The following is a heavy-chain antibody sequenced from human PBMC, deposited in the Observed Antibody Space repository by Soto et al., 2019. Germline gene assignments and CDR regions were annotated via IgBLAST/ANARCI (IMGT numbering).Heavy chain of an antibody. CDR3: STDSHFSSVFVRHDY. J-gene: IGHJ4*01. Sequence: EVQLVESGGGLVKPGGSLRLSCAASVFTISDAWINWVRQAPGMGLEWVGRIKSIRDGGTTDFAAPVKARFAISRDDSKNMVYLQINSLNTEDSAVYYCSTDSHFSSVFVRHDYGGHGTLVTVSS. CDR1: VFTISDAW. CDR2: IKSIRDGGTT. D-gene: IGHD3-10*01. V-gene: IGHV3-15*07.